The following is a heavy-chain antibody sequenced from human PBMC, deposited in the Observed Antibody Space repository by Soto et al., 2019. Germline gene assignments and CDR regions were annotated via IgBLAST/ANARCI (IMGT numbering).Heavy chain of an antibody. CDR2: IYHTGST. V-gene: IGHV4-4*02. D-gene: IGHD2-15*01. J-gene: IGHJ4*02. CDR1: GASISSTNW. CDR3: APLPPRIVVVVLPIPT. Sequence: QVQLQESGPRLVKPSGTLSLTCAVSGASISSTNWWTWVRQPPGKGLEWIGEIYHTGSTKYNPSLXRXAXIXXDKSNNQFSLNLSSVTAADTAVYYCAPLPPRIVVVVLPIPTWGQGTLVTVSS.